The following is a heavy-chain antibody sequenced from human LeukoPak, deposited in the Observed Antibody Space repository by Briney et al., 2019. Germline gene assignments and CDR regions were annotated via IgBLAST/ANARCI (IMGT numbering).Heavy chain of an antibody. CDR3: AKDLRVSVMYYFDY. V-gene: IGHV3-9*01. CDR1: GFTFSSYA. D-gene: IGHD3-16*01. CDR2: ISWNSGSI. J-gene: IGHJ4*02. Sequence: GGSLRLSCAASGFTFSSYAMSWVRQAPGKGLEWVSGISWNSGSIGYADSVKGRFTISRDNAKNSLYLQMNSLRAEDTALYYCAKDLRVSVMYYFDYWGQGTLVTVSS.